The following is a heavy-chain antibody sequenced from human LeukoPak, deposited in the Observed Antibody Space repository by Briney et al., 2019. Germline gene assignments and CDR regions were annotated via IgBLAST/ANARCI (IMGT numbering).Heavy chain of an antibody. CDR2: ISGAGGTT. CDR3: AKDSYYYDTSGLKPMDV. CDR1: GFTFDDYA. J-gene: IGHJ6*02. D-gene: IGHD3-22*01. V-gene: IGHV3-43*02. Sequence: PGGSLRLSCAATGFTFDDYAMHWVRQAPGKGLDWVSLISGAGGTTNYADSVKGRFTISRDNSKNSLYLQMNSLRTEDTALYYCAKDSYYYDTSGLKPMDVWGQGTTVTVSS.